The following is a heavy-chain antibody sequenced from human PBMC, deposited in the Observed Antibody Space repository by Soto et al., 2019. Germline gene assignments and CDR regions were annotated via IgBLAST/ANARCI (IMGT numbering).Heavy chain of an antibody. D-gene: IGHD3-10*01. CDR1: GFTFSGYA. CDR2: IRSGGDRT. J-gene: IGHJ6*02. Sequence: PGGSLRLSCVASGFTFSGYAMSWVRQAPGKGLEYVSTIRSGGDRTFYGDSVEGRFTISRDDSKNTLYPQMDSLRVEDTAVYHCARNRGSGNPFYYDMDVWGQGTTVTVSS. CDR3: ARNRGSGNPFYYDMDV. V-gene: IGHV3-23*01.